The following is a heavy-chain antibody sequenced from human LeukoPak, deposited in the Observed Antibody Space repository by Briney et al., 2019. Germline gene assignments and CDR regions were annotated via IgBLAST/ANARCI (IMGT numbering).Heavy chain of an antibody. D-gene: IGHD3-22*01. J-gene: IGHJ4*02. Sequence: PGGSLRLSCAASGFTVSSNYMSWVRQAPGKGLECVSFIYSGGSTYYADSVKGRFTISRDNSKNTLYLQMNSLRAEDTAVYYCAKTYYDSSGYYHEVDYWGQGTLVTVSS. CDR1: GFTVSSNY. CDR3: AKTYYDSSGYYHEVDY. CDR2: IYSGGST. V-gene: IGHV3-53*01.